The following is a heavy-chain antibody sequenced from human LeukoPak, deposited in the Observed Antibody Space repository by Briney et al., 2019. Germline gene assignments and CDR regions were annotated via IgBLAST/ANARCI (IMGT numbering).Heavy chain of an antibody. Sequence: ASVKVSCKASGYTFTSYAMNWVRQAPGQGLEWMGWINTNTGNPAYAQGFTRRFVFSLDTSVSTAYLQISSLKAEDTAVYYCARDCSGSLNNWFDPWGQGTLVTVSS. D-gene: IGHD6-19*01. J-gene: IGHJ5*02. CDR2: INTNTGNP. V-gene: IGHV7-4-1*02. CDR3: ARDCSGSLNNWFDP. CDR1: GYTFTSYA.